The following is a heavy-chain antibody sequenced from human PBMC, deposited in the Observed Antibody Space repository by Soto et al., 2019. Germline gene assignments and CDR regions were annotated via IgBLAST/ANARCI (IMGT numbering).Heavy chain of an antibody. Sequence: ASVKVSCKASRYTFTGYYIPWVRQAPVQGLEWMGWIYPNSGGTNYAQKFQGRVNMTRDTSISTAYMELSRLRSDDTAVYYCARDGGRYYDSSGYQLFDYWGQGTLVTVSS. D-gene: IGHD3-22*01. CDR2: IYPNSGGT. J-gene: IGHJ4*02. V-gene: IGHV1-2*02. CDR1: RYTFTGYY. CDR3: ARDGGRYYDSSGYQLFDY.